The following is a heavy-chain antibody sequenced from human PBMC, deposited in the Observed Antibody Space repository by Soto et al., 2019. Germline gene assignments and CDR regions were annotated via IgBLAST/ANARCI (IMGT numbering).Heavy chain of an antibody. CDR1: GGSISSGGYY. Sequence: PSETLSLTCTVSGGSISSGGYYWSWIRQHPGKGLEWIGYIYYSGSTYYNPSLKSRVTISVDTSKNQFSLKLSSVTAADTAVYYCARDIGDYYGSGRYNWFDRWGQGTLVTVYS. CDR3: ARDIGDYYGSGRYNWFDR. CDR2: IYYSGST. J-gene: IGHJ5*02. D-gene: IGHD3-10*01. V-gene: IGHV4-31*03.